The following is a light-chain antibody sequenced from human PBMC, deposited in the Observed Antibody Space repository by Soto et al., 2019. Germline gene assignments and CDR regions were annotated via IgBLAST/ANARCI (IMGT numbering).Light chain of an antibody. CDR2: TND. V-gene: IGLV1-44*01. CDR3: AAWDDSLSGHVV. CDR1: SSNIGSNP. Sequence: QSVLIQRPSASGTPGQRVTISCSGSSSNIGSNPVNWYQQLPGTAPKLLIFTNDQRPSGVPDRFSGSKSGTSASLAISGLQSGDEAVYYCAAWDDSLSGHVVFGGGTKLTVL. J-gene: IGLJ2*01.